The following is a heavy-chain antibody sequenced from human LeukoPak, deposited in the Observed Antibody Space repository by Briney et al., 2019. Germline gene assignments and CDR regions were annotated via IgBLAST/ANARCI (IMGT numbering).Heavy chain of an antibody. Sequence: ASVKVSCKASGYTFTGYYMHWGRNAPGQGHEWMGWSNPNSGGTNYAQKFQGRVTMTRDTSISTAYMELSRLRSDDTAVYYCARAMGRYSSGWWGQGTLVTVSS. CDR3: ARAMGRYSSGW. CDR1: GYTFTGYY. D-gene: IGHD6-19*01. J-gene: IGHJ4*02. CDR2: SNPNSGGT. V-gene: IGHV1-2*02.